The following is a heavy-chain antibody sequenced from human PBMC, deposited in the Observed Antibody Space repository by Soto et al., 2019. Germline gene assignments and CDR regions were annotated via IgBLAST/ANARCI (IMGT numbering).Heavy chain of an antibody. CDR3: AKDRAYYYDSSGYYFDY. CDR2: ISYDGSNK. D-gene: IGHD3-22*01. J-gene: IGHJ4*02. Sequence: PGGSLRLSGAAAGFTFSGYRMHGISQAPGKGLEWVAVISYDGSNKYYADSVKGRFTISRDNSKNTLYLQMNSLRAEDTAVYYCAKDRAYYYDSSGYYFDYWGQGTLVTVSS. V-gene: IGHV3-30*18. CDR1: GFTFSGYR.